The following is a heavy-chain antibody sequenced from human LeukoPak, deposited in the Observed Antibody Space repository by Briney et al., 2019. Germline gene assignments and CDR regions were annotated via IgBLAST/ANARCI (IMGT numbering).Heavy chain of an antibody. D-gene: IGHD6-13*01. V-gene: IGHV4-34*01. J-gene: IGHJ4*02. Sequence: PSETLSLTCAVYGGSFSGYYWSWIRQPPGKGLEWIGEINHSGSTNYNPSLKSRVTISVDTSKNQFSLKLSSVTAADTAVYYCAVRRVAAAGTEDYWGQGTLVTVSS. CDR2: INHSGST. CDR1: GGSFSGYY. CDR3: AVRRVAAAGTEDY.